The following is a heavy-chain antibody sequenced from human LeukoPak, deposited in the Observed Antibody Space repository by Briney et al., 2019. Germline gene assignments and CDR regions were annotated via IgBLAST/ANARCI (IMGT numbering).Heavy chain of an antibody. CDR3: ARVEYGSGSYYWRVDP. J-gene: IGHJ5*02. CDR2: IYYSGST. Sequence: SETLSLTCTVSGGSISSYYWGWIRQPPGKGLEWIGYIYYSGSTNYNPSLKSRVTISVDTSKNQFSLKLSSVTAADTAVYYCARVEYGSGSYYWRVDPWGQGTLVTVSS. D-gene: IGHD3-10*01. CDR1: GGSISSYY. V-gene: IGHV4-59*01.